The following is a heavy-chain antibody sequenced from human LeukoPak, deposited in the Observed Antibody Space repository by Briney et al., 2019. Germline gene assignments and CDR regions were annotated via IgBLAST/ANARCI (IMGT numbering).Heavy chain of an antibody. V-gene: IGHV4-4*07. Sequence: PGETLSLTCTVSGVSFSSYYWSWIRQPAGKGLEWIGRIYKSGSNIYNASQKSRLTISVDTSRNQFSLKLSSFTAADTAVYYCARGVLVPAAMLGYYYYYGMDVWGQGTTVTVSS. J-gene: IGHJ6*02. CDR3: ARGVLVPAAMLGYYYYYGMDV. CDR2: IYKSGSN. D-gene: IGHD2-2*01. CDR1: GVSFSSYY.